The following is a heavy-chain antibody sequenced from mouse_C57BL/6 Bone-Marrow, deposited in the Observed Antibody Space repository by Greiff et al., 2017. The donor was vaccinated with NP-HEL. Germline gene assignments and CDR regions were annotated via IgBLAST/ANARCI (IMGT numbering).Heavy chain of an antibody. V-gene: IGHV1-50*01. CDR1: GYTFTSYW. Sequence: VQLQQPGAELVKPGASVKLSCKASGYTFTSYWMQWVKQRPGQGLEWIGEIDPSDSYTNYNQKFKGKATLTVDTSSSTAYMQLSSLTSEDSAVYYCAPGLRAWFAYWGQGTLVTVSA. J-gene: IGHJ3*01. CDR2: IDPSDSYT. D-gene: IGHD2-4*01. CDR3: APGLRAWFAY.